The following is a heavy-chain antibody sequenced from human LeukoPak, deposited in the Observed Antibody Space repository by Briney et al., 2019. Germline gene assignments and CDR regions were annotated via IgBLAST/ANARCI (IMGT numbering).Heavy chain of an antibody. Sequence: ASVNVSCKASGYTFTSYGISWVRQAPGQGLEWMGWISAYNGNTNYAQKLQGRVTMTTDTSTSTAYMELRGLRSDDTAVYYCARVRPWIQLWLGNYFDYWGQGTLVTVSS. J-gene: IGHJ4*02. D-gene: IGHD5-18*01. CDR1: GYTFTSYG. CDR3: ARVRPWIQLWLGNYFDY. V-gene: IGHV1-18*01. CDR2: ISAYNGNT.